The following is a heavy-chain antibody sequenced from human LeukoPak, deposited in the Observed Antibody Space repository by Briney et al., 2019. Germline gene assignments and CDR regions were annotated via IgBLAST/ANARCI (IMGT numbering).Heavy chain of an antibody. CDR2: IYYSGST. CDR1: GGSISSSSYY. Sequence: SETLSLTCSVSGGSISSSSYYWGWIRQPPGKRLEWIGNIYYSGSTYYNPSLKSRVTISVDTSKNQFSLKLSSVTAADTAVYYCACGYSYGYDYWGQGTLVTVSS. J-gene: IGHJ4*02. D-gene: IGHD5-18*01. V-gene: IGHV4-39*01. CDR3: ACGYSYGYDY.